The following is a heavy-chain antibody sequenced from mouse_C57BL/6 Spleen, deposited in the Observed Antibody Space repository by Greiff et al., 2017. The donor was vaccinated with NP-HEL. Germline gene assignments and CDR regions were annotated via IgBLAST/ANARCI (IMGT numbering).Heavy chain of an antibody. D-gene: IGHD2-4*01. V-gene: IGHV7-3*01. CDR2: IRNKANGYTT. CDR1: LFPFTSSS. J-gene: IGHJ4*01. Sequence: DVMLVESGGGLVQPSRSLPLSFASSLFPFTSSSLLFFLPPPFTALEWLGFIRNKANGYTTESCASVKGRFTISRDNSQSILYLQMNALRAEDSATYYCARYSHDYGDYAMDYWGQGTSVTVSS. CDR3: ARYSHDYGDYAMDY.